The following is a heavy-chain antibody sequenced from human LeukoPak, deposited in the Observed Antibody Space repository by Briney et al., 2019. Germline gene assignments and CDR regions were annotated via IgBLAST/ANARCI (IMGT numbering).Heavy chain of an antibody. D-gene: IGHD4-17*01. CDR3: ARPDYGDYGGFGAFDI. Sequence: SETLSLTSTVSGGSISSSSYYWGWIRQPPGKGLEWIGSIYYSGSTYYNPSLKSRVTISVDTSKNQFSLKLSSVTAADTAVYYCARPDYGDYGGFGAFDIWGQGTMVTVSS. CDR1: GGSISSSSYY. CDR2: IYYSGST. J-gene: IGHJ3*02. V-gene: IGHV4-39*01.